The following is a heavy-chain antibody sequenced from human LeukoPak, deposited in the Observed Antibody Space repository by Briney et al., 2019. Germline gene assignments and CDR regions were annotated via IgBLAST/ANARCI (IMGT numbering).Heavy chain of an antibody. V-gene: IGHV4-34*01. CDR2: INHSGST. CDR1: GGSFSGYY. D-gene: IGHD6-6*01. CDR3: ARMRQLAYFDY. J-gene: IGHJ4*02. Sequence: SETLSLTCAVYGGSFSGYYWSWIRQPPGKGLEWIGEINHSGSTNYNPSLKGRVTISVDTSKNQFSLKLSSVTAADTAVYYCARMRQLAYFDYWGQGTLVTVSS.